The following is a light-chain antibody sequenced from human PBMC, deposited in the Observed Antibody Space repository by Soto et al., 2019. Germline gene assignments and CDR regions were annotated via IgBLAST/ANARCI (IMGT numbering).Light chain of an antibody. J-gene: IGKJ3*01. CDR1: QSISSY. Sequence: IQMTQSPSSLSASVGDRVTITCRASQSISSYLNWYQHKPGKAPKLLIYAASNLQSGVPARFSGSGSGTDFTLTISSLQPEDFATYYCLQKYFYPFTFGPGTKVDIK. CDR3: LQKYFYPFT. CDR2: AAS. V-gene: IGKV1-6*01.